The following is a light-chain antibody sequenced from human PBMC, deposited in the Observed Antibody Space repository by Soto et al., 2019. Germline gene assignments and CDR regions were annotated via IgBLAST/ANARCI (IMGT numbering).Light chain of an antibody. J-gene: IGKJ1*01. CDR1: RRVGSS. Sequence: VLTQSPATLSLSPGERATLSCRASRRVGSSFAWFQQQPRQAPRLLIYGTSSRATGTPARFSSSGSGTESTPTIRSLPSDDSAVYYCQPYSTCWTLGRGTKVDIK. CDR3: QPYSTCWT. V-gene: IGKV3-15*01. CDR2: GTS.